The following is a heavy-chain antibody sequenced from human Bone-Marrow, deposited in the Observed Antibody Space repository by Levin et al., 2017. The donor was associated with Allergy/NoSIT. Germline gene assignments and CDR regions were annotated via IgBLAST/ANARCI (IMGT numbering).Heavy chain of an antibody. D-gene: IGHD6-13*01. CDR1: GFIFSNSP. J-gene: IGHJ4*02. CDR2: ISASSAGT. Sequence: ASVKVSCVASGFIFSNSPMSWVRQTPGKGLEWVSGISASSAGTYYRDSVKGRFTISRDNSKNTLHLQMNSLRAEDTAVYYCAKEPPIATAVTGHYFDFWGQGSLITVSS. V-gene: IGHV3-23*01. CDR3: AKEPPIATAVTGHYFDF.